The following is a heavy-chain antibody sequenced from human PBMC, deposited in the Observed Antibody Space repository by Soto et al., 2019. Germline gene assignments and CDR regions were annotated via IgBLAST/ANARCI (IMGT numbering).Heavy chain of an antibody. D-gene: IGHD2-2*01. CDR2: ISGSGSTT. CDR1: GFTFSNYA. CDR3: AKTAAPRGAYYFDY. Sequence: EVQLLDSGGGLVQPGGSLRLSCAASGFTFSNYAMSWVRQAPGKGPEWVSSISGSGSTTYYTDSVKGRFTISRDNSKSTLSLQMDSLRAEDKAIYYCAKTAAPRGAYYFDYWGQGTLLTVSS. V-gene: IGHV3-23*01. J-gene: IGHJ4*02.